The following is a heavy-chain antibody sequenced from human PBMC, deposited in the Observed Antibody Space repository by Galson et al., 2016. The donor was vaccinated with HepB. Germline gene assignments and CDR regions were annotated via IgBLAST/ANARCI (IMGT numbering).Heavy chain of an antibody. CDR3: ARVNNGAFDY. V-gene: IGHV4-31*03. CDR2: IYYSGST. Sequence: TLCLTCSVSGSSIISRGYFWSWIRQHPGKGLEWIGYIYYSGSTYNTPSLQSRMPISVDTSKNQFSLKLPSVTAADTALYYCARVNNGAFDYWGQGTLSTVSS. D-gene: IGHD1-14*01. J-gene: IGHJ4*02. CDR1: GSSIISRGYF.